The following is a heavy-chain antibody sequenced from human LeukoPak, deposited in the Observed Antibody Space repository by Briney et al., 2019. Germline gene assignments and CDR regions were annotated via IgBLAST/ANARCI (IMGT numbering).Heavy chain of an antibody. Sequence: SHTLSLTCTVSGGSISSGSYYWSWIRPHPGKGLEWIGYIYNSGNTYYNPSLKSRVIISVDTSKNQCSLKMSSVTAADTAVYYCARISTLWFGEDPWGQGTLVTVSS. D-gene: IGHD3-10*01. J-gene: IGHJ5*02. CDR3: ARISTLWFGEDP. CDR2: IYNSGNT. V-gene: IGHV4-31*03. CDR1: GGSISSGSYY.